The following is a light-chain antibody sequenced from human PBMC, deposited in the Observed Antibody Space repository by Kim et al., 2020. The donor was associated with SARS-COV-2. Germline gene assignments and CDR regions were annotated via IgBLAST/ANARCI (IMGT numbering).Light chain of an antibody. J-gene: IGLJ2*01. CDR2: CKK. CDR3: NSRDNSPNPVI. Sequence: TVGITRQGDSRLRYYATWCHQKTGQAPPLLVYCKKNRPSALPARCSGSTTGDTASSIITGAQAEDEADYYCNSRDNSPNPVIFGGGTQLTVL. CDR1: SRLRYY. V-gene: IGLV3-19*01.